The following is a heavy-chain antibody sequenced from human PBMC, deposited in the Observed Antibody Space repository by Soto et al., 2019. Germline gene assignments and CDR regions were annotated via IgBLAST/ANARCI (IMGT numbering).Heavy chain of an antibody. J-gene: IGHJ4*02. V-gene: IGHV3-33*01. CDR3: ARPAYYYDSSEKKAPNFDY. D-gene: IGHD3-22*01. CDR1: GFTFSSYG. Sequence: PGGSLRLSCAASGFTFSSYGMHWVRQAPGKGLEWVAVIWYDGSNKYYADSVKGRFTISRDNSKNTLYLQMNSLRAEDTAVYYCARPAYYYDSSEKKAPNFDYWGQGTLVTVSS. CDR2: IWYDGSNK.